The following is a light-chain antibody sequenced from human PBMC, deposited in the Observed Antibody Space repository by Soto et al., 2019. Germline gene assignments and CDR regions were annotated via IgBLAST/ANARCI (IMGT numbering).Light chain of an antibody. CDR1: QSVSSF. V-gene: IGKV3-11*01. CDR3: QQRVNWPPIT. Sequence: EIVLTQSPATLSLSPGERVTLSCRASQSVSSFLAWYQQKPGQAPRLLIYDASNRATGIPARFSGSGSGTDFTLTISSLESEDFAVYYCQQRVNWPPITFGQGTRLEIK. J-gene: IGKJ5*01. CDR2: DAS.